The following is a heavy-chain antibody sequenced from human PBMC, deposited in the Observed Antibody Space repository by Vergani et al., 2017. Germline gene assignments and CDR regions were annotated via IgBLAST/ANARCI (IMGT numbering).Heavy chain of an antibody. D-gene: IGHD5-18*01. CDR3: ARPVDTAMGWAHFDY. Sequence: EVQLVQSGAEVKKPGESLKISCKGSGYSFTSYWIGWVRQMPGKGLEWMGIIYPGDPDTRYSPSFQGQVTFSLDKSISTAYLQWSSLKASDTAIYYCARPVDTAMGWAHFDYWGQGTLVTVSS. V-gene: IGHV5-51*03. J-gene: IGHJ4*02. CDR1: GYSFTSYW. CDR2: IYPGDPDT.